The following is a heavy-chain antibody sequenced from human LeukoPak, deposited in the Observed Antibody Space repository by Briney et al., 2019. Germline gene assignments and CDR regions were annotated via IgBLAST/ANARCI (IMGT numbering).Heavy chain of an antibody. Sequence: SVKVSCKASGYTFTSYYMHWVRQAPGQGLEWMGGIIPIFGTANYAQKFQGRVTITADESTSTAYMELSSLRSEDTAVYYCARDKGAYCGGDCGYYFDYWGQGTLVTVSS. D-gene: IGHD2-21*02. CDR3: ARDKGAYCGGDCGYYFDY. J-gene: IGHJ4*02. CDR1: GYTFTSYY. CDR2: IIPIFGTA. V-gene: IGHV1-69*13.